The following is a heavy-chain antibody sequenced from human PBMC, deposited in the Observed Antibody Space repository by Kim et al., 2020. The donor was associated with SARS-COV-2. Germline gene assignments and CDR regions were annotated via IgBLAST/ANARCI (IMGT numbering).Heavy chain of an antibody. CDR1: GASISSYY. CDR3: ARGFDY. V-gene: IGHV4-59*01. Sequence: SQTLSLTCTVSGASISSYYWIWIRQTPGKGLEWSGYIYYSGSTNYNPALKSRVTISVDTSKNQFSLKLSSVTAADTAVYYCARGFDYWGQGTLVTVSS. CDR2: IYYSGST. J-gene: IGHJ4*02.